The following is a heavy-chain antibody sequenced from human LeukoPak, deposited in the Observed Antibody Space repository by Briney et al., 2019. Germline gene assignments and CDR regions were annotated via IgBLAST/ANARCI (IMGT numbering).Heavy chain of an antibody. CDR2: ITTNGGRT. V-gene: IGHV3-23*01. J-gene: IGHJ1*01. CDR3: AIMHGYYDGTGYWVQ. CDR1: GFTYASYG. Sequence: GGSLRLSCAASGFTYASYGMSWVRQAPGKGLEWVSFITTNGGRTSYADSVEGRFTISRDNPRNTLYMQMNSLRDEDTAVYYCAIMHGYYDGTGYWVQWGQGTLVTVSS. D-gene: IGHD3-22*01.